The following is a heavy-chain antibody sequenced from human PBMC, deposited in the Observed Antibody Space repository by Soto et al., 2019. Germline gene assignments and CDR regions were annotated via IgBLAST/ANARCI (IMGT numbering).Heavy chain of an antibody. CDR1: GGSISSYY. J-gene: IGHJ4*02. V-gene: IGHV4-59*01. D-gene: IGHD5-12*01. CDR2: IYYSGGT. Sequence: QVQLQESGPGLVKPSETLSLMCTVSGGSISSYYWSWIRQPPGKGLEWIGYIYYSGGTNSNPSPKSRVTISVDTSKNQFSLKLSSVTAADTAVYYCARERRDGYKHYFDYWGQGTLVTVSS. CDR3: ARERRDGYKHYFDY.